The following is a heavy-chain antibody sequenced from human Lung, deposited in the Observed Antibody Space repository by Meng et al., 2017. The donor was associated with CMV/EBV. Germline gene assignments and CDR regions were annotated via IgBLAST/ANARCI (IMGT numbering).Heavy chain of an antibody. Sequence: SVKVSXKTFGYTFTDYYIDWVRQAPGPGLEWMGWINPNSGDTTYAQNFQGRVTMTRDTSITTAYMELSRLRSDDTAVYYCARLDDYGDTSKFDVWGQGTTVTVSS. CDR2: INPNSGDT. CDR1: GYTFTDYY. V-gene: IGHV1-2*02. D-gene: IGHD4-17*01. CDR3: ARLDDYGDTSKFDV. J-gene: IGHJ6*02.